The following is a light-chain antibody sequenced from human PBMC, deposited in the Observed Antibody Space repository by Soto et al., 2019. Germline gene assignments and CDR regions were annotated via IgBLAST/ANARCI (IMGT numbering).Light chain of an antibody. Sequence: QSVLIQPRSVSGSPGQSVTISCTGTSSDVGVYKYVSWYRQHPGKAPKLMIYDVITRPSGVPDRFSGSKSGNTASLTISGLQAEDEADYYCCSCAGDYTFVFGSGTKVTVL. J-gene: IGLJ1*01. V-gene: IGLV2-11*01. CDR2: DVI. CDR3: CSCAGDYTFV. CDR1: SSDVGVYKY.